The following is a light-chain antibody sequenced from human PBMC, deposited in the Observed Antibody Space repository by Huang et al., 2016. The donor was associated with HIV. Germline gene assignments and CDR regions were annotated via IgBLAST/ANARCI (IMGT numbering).Light chain of an antibody. V-gene: IGKV3-11*01. Sequence: EIVLTQSPATLSLSPGERATLSCRASQSISNDLAWYQQKPGQAPRLLIYDASNRATGIPARFSGSGSGTDFTLTISSLESEDFAVYYCQQRSRTFGGGTKVEIK. CDR1: QSISND. CDR3: QQRSRT. J-gene: IGKJ4*01. CDR2: DAS.